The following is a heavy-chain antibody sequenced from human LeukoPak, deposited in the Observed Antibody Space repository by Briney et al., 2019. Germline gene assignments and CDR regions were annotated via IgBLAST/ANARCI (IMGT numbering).Heavy chain of an antibody. CDR3: AGATATGTGRAFHY. J-gene: IGHJ4*02. D-gene: IGHD3-10*01. Sequence: SETLSHTCAVYGGSFSDYSWSWIRQPPGKGLEWIGEINHSGGTNNNPSLKSRVTMSVDMSKNQFSLKLNSVTAADTAVYYCAGATATGTGRAFHYWAQGNLVPVSS. CDR2: INHSGGT. V-gene: IGHV4-34*01. CDR1: GGSFSDYS.